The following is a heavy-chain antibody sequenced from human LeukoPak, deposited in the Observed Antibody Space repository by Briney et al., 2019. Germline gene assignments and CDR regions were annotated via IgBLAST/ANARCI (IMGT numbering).Heavy chain of an antibody. CDR2: IYYSGST. V-gene: IGHV4-59*01. CDR3: ARDYLAYYYDSSGYIDAFDI. CDR1: GGSISSYY. Sequence: SETLSLTCTVSGGSISSYYWSWIRQPPGKGLEWIGYIYYSGSTNYNPSLKSRVTISVDTSMNQFSLKLSSVTAADTAVYYCARDYLAYYYDSSGYIDAFDIWGQGTMVTVSS. J-gene: IGHJ3*02. D-gene: IGHD3-22*01.